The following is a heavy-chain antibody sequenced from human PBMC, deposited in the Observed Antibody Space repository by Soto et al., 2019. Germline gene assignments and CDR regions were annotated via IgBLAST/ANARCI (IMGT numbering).Heavy chain of an antibody. Sequence: PGGSLRLSCAASGFTFSSSAMHWVRQAPGKGLEWVAILLSDGSNEYYADSVKGRFTISRDNSKNTLYLQMNSLRAEDTALYYCAKDITNSWSFDFWGQGTLVTVSS. D-gene: IGHD6-13*01. CDR1: GFTFSSSA. V-gene: IGHV3-30*18. CDR3: AKDITNSWSFDF. J-gene: IGHJ4*02. CDR2: LLSDGSNE.